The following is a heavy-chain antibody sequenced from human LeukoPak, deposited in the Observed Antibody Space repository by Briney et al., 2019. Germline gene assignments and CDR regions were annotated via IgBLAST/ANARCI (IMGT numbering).Heavy chain of an antibody. V-gene: IGHV3-66*01. J-gene: IGHJ4*02. CDR2: IYSDGST. CDR3: ARNLNFFDSSEGY. Sequence: GGSLRLSCAASGFTVSSKYMSWVRQAPVKGLEWVSVIYSDGSTYYADSVKGRFTISRDNSKNTLYLQMNSLRAEDTAVYYCARNLNFFDSSEGYWGQGTLVTVSS. CDR1: GFTVSSKY. D-gene: IGHD3-22*01.